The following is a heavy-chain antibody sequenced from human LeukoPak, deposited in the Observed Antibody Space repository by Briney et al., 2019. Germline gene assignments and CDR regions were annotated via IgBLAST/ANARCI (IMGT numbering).Heavy chain of an antibody. J-gene: IGHJ6*01. V-gene: IGHV1-69*01. CDR3: ASSYGGSDYYGMYG. D-gene: IGHD4/OR15-4a*01. Sequence: GSSVKVSCKASGGTFSRYAISWVQPAPGQGLEWMGGIIPIFGTANYAQKFQGRVTSTVDESTGTAYMELSSRGSGDTVVYYCASSYGGSDYYGMYGWGQGTTVTVSS. CDR1: GGTFSRYA. CDR2: IIPIFGTA.